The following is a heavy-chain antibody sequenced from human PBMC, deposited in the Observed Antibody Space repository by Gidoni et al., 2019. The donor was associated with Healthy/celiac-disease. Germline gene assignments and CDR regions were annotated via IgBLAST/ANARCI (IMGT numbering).Heavy chain of an antibody. J-gene: IGHJ6*03. CDR2: ISSSSSYI. Sequence: EVQLVESGGGLVKPGWSLRLSCSASCFTFSSYSMNWVRQAPGKGLEWVSSISSSSSYIYYADSVKGRFAISRDNAKNSLYLQMNSLRAEDTAVYYCARDITAAYDSYDMDVWGKGTTVTVSS. V-gene: IGHV3-21*01. D-gene: IGHD5-12*01. CDR3: ARDITAAYDSYDMDV. CDR1: CFTFSSYS.